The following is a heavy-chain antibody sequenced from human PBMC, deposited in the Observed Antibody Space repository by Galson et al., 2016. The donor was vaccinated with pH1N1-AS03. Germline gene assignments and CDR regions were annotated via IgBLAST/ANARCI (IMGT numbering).Heavy chain of an antibody. V-gene: IGHV4-4*02. D-gene: IGHD6-6*01. J-gene: IGHJ4*02. Sequence: ETLSLTCAVSGASISNSNWWSWVRQTPEEGLEWIGEIYHNGATNYLPSLKSRVAISLDTSKNQLSLRLTSVTAADTAVYYCARCGVSSSIDYWGQGTLVTVSS. CDR2: IYHNGAT. CDR1: GASISNSNW. CDR3: ARCGVSSSIDY.